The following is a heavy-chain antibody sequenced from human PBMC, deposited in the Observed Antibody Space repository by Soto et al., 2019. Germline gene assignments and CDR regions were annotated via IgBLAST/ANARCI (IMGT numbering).Heavy chain of an antibody. CDR1: GYSFTSYW. CDR2: IDPFDSYT. J-gene: IGHJ6*02. Sequence: PGESLKISCKVSGYSFTSYWIIWVRQMPEKGLEWMGNIDPFDSYTNYNPSFRGHVTISTDKSNSTAYLQWSSLKASDTAIYYCARHKRDFSRSSYGFYYGMDVWAKGPRTPSP. CDR3: ARHKRDFSRSSYGFYYGMDV. D-gene: IGHD6-6*01. V-gene: IGHV5-10-1*01.